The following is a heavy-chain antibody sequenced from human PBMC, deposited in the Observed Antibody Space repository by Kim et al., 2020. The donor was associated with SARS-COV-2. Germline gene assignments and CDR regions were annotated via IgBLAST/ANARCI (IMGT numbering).Heavy chain of an antibody. CDR2: MNPNSGNT. Sequence: ASVKVSCKASGYTFTSYDINWVRQATGQGLEWMGWMNPNSGNTGYAQKFQGRVTMTRNTSISTAYMELSSLRSEDTAVYYSARVDWNDYYYYGMDVWGQGTTVTVSS. V-gene: IGHV1-8*01. CDR1: GYTFTSYD. CDR3: ARVDWNDYYYYGMDV. J-gene: IGHJ6*02. D-gene: IGHD1-1*01.